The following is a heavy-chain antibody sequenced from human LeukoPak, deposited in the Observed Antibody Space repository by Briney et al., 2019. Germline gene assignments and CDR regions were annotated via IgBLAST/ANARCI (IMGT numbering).Heavy chain of an antibody. J-gene: IGHJ4*02. D-gene: IGHD3-22*01. V-gene: IGHV3-49*04. CDR2: IRSEAYSGTP. CDR1: GFTFRDHA. Sequence: PGRSLRLSCTASGFTFRDHAVSWVRQAPGKGLEWVGFIRSEAYSGTPEYAASVKGRFTISTDDPKSIAYLLMYSLKTEDTAVYYCARDPGGYYYDSSGYPYYFDYWGQGTLVTVSS. CDR3: ARDPGGYYYDSSGYPYYFDY.